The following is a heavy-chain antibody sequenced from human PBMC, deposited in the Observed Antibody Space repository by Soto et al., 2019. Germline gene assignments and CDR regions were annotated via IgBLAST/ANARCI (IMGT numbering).Heavy chain of an antibody. D-gene: IGHD3-3*01. CDR1: GGSVSRGSYQ. CDR3: ARLQVYDFWSGSVPMDV. V-gene: IGHV4-61*01. Sequence: SETMSLTCTVSGGSVSRGSYQGSWIRQSTGKGLEWIGYIDYTGSTNYNPSLKRRVTISVDTSKNHFSLKLTSVTAADTALYFCARLQVYDFWSGSVPMDVWGQGTTVTVS. J-gene: IGHJ6*02. CDR2: IDYTGST.